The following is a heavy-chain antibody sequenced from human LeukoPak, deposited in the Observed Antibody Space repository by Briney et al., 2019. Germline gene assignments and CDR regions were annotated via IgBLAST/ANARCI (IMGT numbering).Heavy chain of an antibody. CDR1: GGSLTSGDYH. Sequence: SETLSLTCTVSGGSLTSGDYHWSWTRQPPGKGLEWIGYIYYSGSAYYNSSLKSRVVMSVDTSKKQFSLRLTSVTAADTAVYYCAREGPDYSNPFDYWGQGTLVTVSS. J-gene: IGHJ4*02. CDR3: AREGPDYSNPFDY. D-gene: IGHD4-11*01. CDR2: IYYSGSA. V-gene: IGHV4-30-4*08.